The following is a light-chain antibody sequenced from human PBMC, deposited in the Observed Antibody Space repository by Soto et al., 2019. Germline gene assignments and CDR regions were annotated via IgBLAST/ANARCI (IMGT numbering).Light chain of an antibody. Sequence: DIQMTRSPSSLSASVGDRVTITCRASQGITNFLAWYQQKPGKVPKLLIYAASILQSGVPSRFSGSGSGTDFTLAISSLQPEDVATDYCQKYNSGPFTFGPGTKVDIK. J-gene: IGKJ3*01. CDR3: QKYNSGPFT. CDR2: AAS. V-gene: IGKV1-27*01. CDR1: QGITNF.